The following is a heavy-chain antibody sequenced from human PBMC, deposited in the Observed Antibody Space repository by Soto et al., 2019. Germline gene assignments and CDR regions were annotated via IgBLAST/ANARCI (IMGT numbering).Heavy chain of an antibody. CDR3: ARGTGFGELNVFDT. CDR1: GFTFSNYA. D-gene: IGHD3-10*01. CDR2: VTGSGGST. V-gene: IGHV3-23*01. Sequence: VQLLESGGGLVQPGGSLRLSCGASGFTFSNYAMSWVRAAPGKGLEWVSSVTGSGGSTYYADSVKGRFTISRDNSKNTMFLQMNRLRAGDTAVYFCARGTGFGELNVFDTWGQGTLVTVSS. J-gene: IGHJ3*02.